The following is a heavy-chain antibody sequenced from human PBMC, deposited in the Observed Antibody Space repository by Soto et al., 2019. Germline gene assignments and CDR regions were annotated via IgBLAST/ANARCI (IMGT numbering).Heavy chain of an antibody. V-gene: IGHV1-69*02. Sequence: QVQLVQSGAEVKKPGSSVKVSCKASGGTFSSYTISWVRQPHGPGSEWMGRIIPILGIANYAQKFQGRVTITADKSTSTAYMELSSLRSEDTAVYYCASSPAAAGTDYWGQGTLVTVSS. J-gene: IGHJ4*02. CDR1: GGTFSSYT. CDR3: ASSPAAAGTDY. CDR2: IIPILGIA. D-gene: IGHD6-13*01.